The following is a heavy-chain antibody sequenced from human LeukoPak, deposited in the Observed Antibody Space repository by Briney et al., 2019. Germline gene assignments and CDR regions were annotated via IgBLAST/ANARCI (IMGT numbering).Heavy chain of an antibody. J-gene: IGHJ1*01. V-gene: IGHV4-39*01. Sequence: SETLSLTCTVSGGSISSSSHYWGWIRQPPGKGLEWIGSIYYSGSTYYNPSLKSRVTISVDTSKNQFFLKLSSVTAADTAVYYCARQDDSSGYYQYFQHWGQGTLVTVSS. CDR1: GGSISSSSHY. D-gene: IGHD3-22*01. CDR3: ARQDDSSGYYQYFQH. CDR2: IYYSGST.